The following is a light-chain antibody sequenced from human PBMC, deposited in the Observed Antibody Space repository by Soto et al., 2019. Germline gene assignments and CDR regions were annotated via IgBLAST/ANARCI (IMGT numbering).Light chain of an antibody. CDR3: QRYYTFPLT. Sequence: DIQMTQSPSTLSASVGDRVAITCRASRNINNLLAWYQRKPGKAPKLLIYKASSLESGVPSRFSGSGSGTEFTLTISSLQPDDFATYYCQRYYTFPLTFGGGTKVEIK. V-gene: IGKV1-5*03. CDR2: KAS. J-gene: IGKJ4*01. CDR1: RNINNL.